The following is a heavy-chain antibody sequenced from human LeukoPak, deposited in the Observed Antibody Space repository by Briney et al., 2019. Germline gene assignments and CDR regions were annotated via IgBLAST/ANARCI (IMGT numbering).Heavy chain of an antibody. D-gene: IGHD3-16*02. J-gene: IGHJ4*02. Sequence: GGSLRLSCAASGFTFSSYSMNWVRQAPGKGLEWVSSISSSSSYIYYADSVKGRFTISRDNAKNSLYLQMNSLRAEDTAVYYCARPSTDYDYVWGSYRYTTPFDYWGQGTLVTVSS. V-gene: IGHV3-21*01. CDR2: ISSSSSYI. CDR3: ARPSTDYDYVWGSYRYTTPFDY. CDR1: GFTFSSYS.